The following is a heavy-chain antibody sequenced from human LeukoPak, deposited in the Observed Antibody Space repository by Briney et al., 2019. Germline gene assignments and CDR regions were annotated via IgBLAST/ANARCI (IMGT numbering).Heavy chain of an antibody. Sequence: PGGSLRLSCAASGFTFSSYSMNWVRQAPGEGLEWVSYISSGSSTVYYADSVKGRFTISRDNAKNSLFLQMNSLRAEDTAVYYCARVLQGYDYWGQGTLVTVSS. CDR2: ISSGSSTV. J-gene: IGHJ4*02. CDR3: ARVLQGYDY. V-gene: IGHV3-48*01. D-gene: IGHD4-11*01. CDR1: GFTFSSYS.